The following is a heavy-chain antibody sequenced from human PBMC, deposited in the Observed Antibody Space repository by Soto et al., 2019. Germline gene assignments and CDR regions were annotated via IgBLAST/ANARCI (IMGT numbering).Heavy chain of an antibody. CDR1: GFTFSSYA. V-gene: IGHV3-23*01. Sequence: GGSLRLSCAASGFTFSSYAMSWVRQAPGKGLEWVSAISGSRGSTYYADSVKGRFTISRDNSKNTLYLQMNSLRAEDTAVYYCAKEGSSGWFAPGIDYWGQGTLVTVSS. CDR3: AKEGSSGWFAPGIDY. CDR2: ISGSRGST. J-gene: IGHJ4*02. D-gene: IGHD6-19*01.